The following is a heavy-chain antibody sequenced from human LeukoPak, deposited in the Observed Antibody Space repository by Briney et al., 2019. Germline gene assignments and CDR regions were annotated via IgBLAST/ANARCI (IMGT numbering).Heavy chain of an antibody. Sequence: PGGSLRLSCGASGFTFSTYGMHWVRQAPGKGLEWVALIWYDGSNKYYADSVKGRFTISRDNSKNTLYLQMNSLRAEDTALYYCAKDGSDYDIDYWGQGTLVTVTS. V-gene: IGHV3-33*06. CDR2: IWYDGSNK. CDR3: AKDGSDYDIDY. D-gene: IGHD4-17*01. CDR1: GFTFSTYG. J-gene: IGHJ4*02.